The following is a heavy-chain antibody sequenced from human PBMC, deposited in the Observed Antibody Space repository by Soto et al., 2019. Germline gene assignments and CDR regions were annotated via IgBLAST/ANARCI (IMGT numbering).Heavy chain of an antibody. V-gene: IGHV4-39*01. CDR2: IYYSGST. D-gene: IGHD3-3*01. Sequence: SETLSLTCTVSGGSISSSSYYWGWIRQPPGKGLEWIGSIYYSGSTYYNPSLKSRVTISVDTSKNQFSLKLSSVTAADTAVYYCASTSYDFWSGYYAFIRFDFDYWGQGTLVTVPQ. CDR1: GGSISSSSYY. CDR3: ASTSYDFWSGYYAFIRFDFDY. J-gene: IGHJ4*02.